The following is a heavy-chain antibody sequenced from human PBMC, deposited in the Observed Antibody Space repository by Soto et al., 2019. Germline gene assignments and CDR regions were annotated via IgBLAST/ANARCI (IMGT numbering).Heavy chain of an antibody. V-gene: IGHV3-23*01. CDR1: GFTFSSYA. D-gene: IGHD3-22*01. Sequence: GGSLRLSCAASGFTFSSYAMSWVRQAPGKGLEWVPAISGSGGSTYYADSVKGRFTISRDNSKNTLYLQMNSLRAEDTAVYYCASYYYYDSSGYPYWGQGTLVTVSS. CDR2: ISGSGGST. CDR3: ASYYYYDSSGYPY. J-gene: IGHJ4*02.